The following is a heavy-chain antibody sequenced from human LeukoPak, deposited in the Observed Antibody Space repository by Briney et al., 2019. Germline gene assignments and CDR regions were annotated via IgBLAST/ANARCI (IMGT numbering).Heavy chain of an antibody. J-gene: IGHJ4*02. CDR2: IRYDGSNK. CDR3: AEDPNSSGYYFDY. V-gene: IGHV3-30*02. Sequence: PGGSLRLSCAASGFTFSSYGMHWVRQAPGKGLEWVAFIRYDGSNKYYADSVKGRFTISRDNSKNTLYLQTNSLRAEDTAVYYCAEDPNSSGYYFDYWGQGTLVTVSS. D-gene: IGHD3-22*01. CDR1: GFTFSSYG.